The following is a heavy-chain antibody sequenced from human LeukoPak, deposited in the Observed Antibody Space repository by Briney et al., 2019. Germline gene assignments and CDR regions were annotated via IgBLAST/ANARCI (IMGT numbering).Heavy chain of an antibody. J-gene: IGHJ4*02. CDR2: IDNTAVTT. D-gene: IGHD1-26*01. CDR1: GFIISNYA. Sequence: GGSLRLSCAASGFIISNYAMSWVRQAPGKGLEWVSTIDNTAVTTFYADSVKGRFTISRDNSKNTLHLLMDSLRAEDTAVYYCVRDLGGRSGHWGQGTLVTVSS. V-gene: IGHV3-23*01. CDR3: VRDLGGRSGH.